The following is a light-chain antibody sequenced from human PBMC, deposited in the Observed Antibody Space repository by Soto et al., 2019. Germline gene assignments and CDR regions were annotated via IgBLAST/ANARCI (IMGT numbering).Light chain of an antibody. Sequence: QSALTQPPSVSGAPGQRVSISCTGNSSNIGAGYDVHWYQQLPGTAPKVLIYGNNNRPSGVPDRFSGSKSGTSASLAITGLQAEDEADYYCQSYDTNSRGVFGGGTKLTVL. V-gene: IGLV1-40*01. CDR2: GNN. CDR3: QSYDTNSRGV. J-gene: IGLJ3*02. CDR1: SSNIGAGYD.